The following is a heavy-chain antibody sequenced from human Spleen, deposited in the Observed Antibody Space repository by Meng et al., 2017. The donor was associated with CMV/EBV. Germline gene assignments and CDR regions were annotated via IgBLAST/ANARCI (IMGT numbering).Heavy chain of an antibody. CDR1: GFTFSSYA. Sequence: SGFTFSSYAMSWVRQAPGKGLEWVSVIYSGGSSTYYADSVKGRFTISRDNSKNTLYLQMNSLRAEDTAVYYCAKDGRRYGGFSYYFDYWGQGNLVTVSS. J-gene: IGHJ4*02. CDR2: IYSGGSST. V-gene: IGHV3-23*03. D-gene: IGHD5-12*01. CDR3: AKDGRRYGGFSYYFDY.